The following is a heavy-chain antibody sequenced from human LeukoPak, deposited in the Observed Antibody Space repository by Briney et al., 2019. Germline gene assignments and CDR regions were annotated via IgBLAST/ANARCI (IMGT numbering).Heavy chain of an antibody. J-gene: IGHJ4*02. CDR3: ARGTEPGIAVAGTSY. CDR1: GYTFTSYG. D-gene: IGHD6-19*01. CDR2: ISAYNGNT. Sequence: GASVKVSCKASGYTFTSYGISWVRQAPGQGLEWMGWISAYNGNTNYAQKLQGRVTMTTDTSTSTAYMELRSLRSDDTAVYYCARGTEPGIAVAGTSYWGQGTLVTVSS. V-gene: IGHV1-18*01.